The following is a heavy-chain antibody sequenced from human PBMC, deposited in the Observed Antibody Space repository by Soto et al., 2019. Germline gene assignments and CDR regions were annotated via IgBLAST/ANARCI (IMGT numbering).Heavy chain of an antibody. D-gene: IGHD3-22*01. V-gene: IGHV4-59*01. Sequence: SESLSLTCTVSGGSISRDYWSWIRQPPGKGLEWIGYIYYSGSTNYNPSLKSRVTISVDTSKNQFSLKLSSVTAADTAVYYCAGDSSGYSDYFDYWGQGTLVTVSS. CDR3: AGDSSGYSDYFDY. CDR2: IYYSGST. CDR1: GGSISRDY. J-gene: IGHJ4*02.